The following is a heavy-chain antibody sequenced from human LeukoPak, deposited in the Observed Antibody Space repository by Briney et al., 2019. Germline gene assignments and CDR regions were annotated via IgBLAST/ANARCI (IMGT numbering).Heavy chain of an antibody. CDR2: ISWNSGSI. CDR3: ARDRFVRYCSGGSCYSGSFDY. Sequence: GGSLRLSCAASGFTFDDYAMHWVRQAPGKGLEWVSGISWNSGSIGYADSVKGRFTISRDNSKNTLYLQMNSLRAEDTAVYYCARDRFVRYCSGGSCYSGSFDYWGQGTLVTVSS. J-gene: IGHJ4*02. CDR1: GFTFDDYA. V-gene: IGHV3-9*01. D-gene: IGHD2-15*01.